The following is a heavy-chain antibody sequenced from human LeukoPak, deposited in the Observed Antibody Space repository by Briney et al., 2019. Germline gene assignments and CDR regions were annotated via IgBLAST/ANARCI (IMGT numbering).Heavy chain of an antibody. CDR3: ARDRGP. CDR1: GFTFSYYW. D-gene: IGHD1-26*01. Sequence: AGGSLRLSCAASGFTFSYYWMNWVRQAPGKGLEWVANINQDGSEKYYVDSVKGRFTISRDNAKNSLYLQMNSLRAEDTAVYYCARDRGPWGQGSLVTVSS. CDR2: INQDGSEK. V-gene: IGHV3-7*01. J-gene: IGHJ4*02.